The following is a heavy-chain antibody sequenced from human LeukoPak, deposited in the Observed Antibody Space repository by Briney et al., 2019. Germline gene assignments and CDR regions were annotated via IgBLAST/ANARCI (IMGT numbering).Heavy chain of an antibody. CDR2: ISGHVHST. Sequence: PGGSLRLSCAASRFTFTDSAMTWVRQAPGKGLEWVSSISGHVHSTYYADSVRGRFTISRDNSKNSMYLQMSSLRAEDTAIYYCAEVESSYCRIWGQGTLVTVSS. CDR3: AEVESSYCRI. J-gene: IGHJ4*01. D-gene: IGHD3-10*01. CDR1: RFTFTDSA. V-gene: IGHV3-23*01.